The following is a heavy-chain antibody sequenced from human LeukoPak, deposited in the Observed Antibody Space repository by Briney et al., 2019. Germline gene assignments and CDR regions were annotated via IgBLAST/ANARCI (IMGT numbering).Heavy chain of an antibody. CDR2: ISAYNGNT. D-gene: IGHD1-26*01. J-gene: IGHJ6*03. CDR1: GYTFTSYG. V-gene: IGHV1-18*01. Sequence: ASVKVSCKASGYTFTSYGISWVRQAPGQGLEWMGWISAYNGNTNYAQKLQGRVTMTTDTSTSTAYMELRSLRSDDTAVYYCARLLSGSYSYYYYYMDVWGKGTTVTVSS. CDR3: ARLLSGSYSYYYYYMDV.